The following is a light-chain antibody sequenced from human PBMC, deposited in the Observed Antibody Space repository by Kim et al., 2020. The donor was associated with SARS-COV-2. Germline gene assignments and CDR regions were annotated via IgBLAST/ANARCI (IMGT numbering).Light chain of an antibody. V-gene: IGLV4-69*01. CDR1: SGHSTYA. J-gene: IGLJ2*01. Sequence: ASVKRTCTLSSGHSTYAIAWHQQQPEKGPRYLMKLNSDGRHTKGDGIPDRFSGSSSGAERYLTISSLQSEDEADYYCQTWGTGIRVFGGGTQLTVL. CDR3: QTWGTGIRV. CDR2: LNSDGRH.